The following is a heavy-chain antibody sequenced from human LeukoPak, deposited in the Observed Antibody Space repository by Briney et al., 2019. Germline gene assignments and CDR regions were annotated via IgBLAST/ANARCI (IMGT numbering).Heavy chain of an antibody. CDR3: ARHARVGSYFDY. CDR1: GGSISSYY. D-gene: IGHD1-26*01. CDR2: IYYSGST. V-gene: IGHV4-59*08. Sequence: KASETLSLTCTVSGGSISSYYWSWIRQPPGKGLEWIGYIYYSGSTNYNPSLKSRVTISVDTSKNQFSLKLSSVTAADTAVYYCARHARVGSYFDYWGQGTLVTVSS. J-gene: IGHJ4*02.